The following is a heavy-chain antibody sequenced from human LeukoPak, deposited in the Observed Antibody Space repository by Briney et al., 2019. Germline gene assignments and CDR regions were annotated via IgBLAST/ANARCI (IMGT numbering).Heavy chain of an antibody. J-gene: IGHJ4*02. D-gene: IGHD3/OR15-3a*01. V-gene: IGHV3-53*01. CDR3: ARERTGFYLAC. CDR1: GFTVSSNY. CDR2: IYSGGST. Sequence: GGSLRLSCAASGFTVSSNYMSWVRQAPGKGLEWVSVIYSGGSTYYADSVKGRFTISRDDSTSTLYLQMNSLRAEDTAVYYCARERTGFYLACWGQGTLVTVSS.